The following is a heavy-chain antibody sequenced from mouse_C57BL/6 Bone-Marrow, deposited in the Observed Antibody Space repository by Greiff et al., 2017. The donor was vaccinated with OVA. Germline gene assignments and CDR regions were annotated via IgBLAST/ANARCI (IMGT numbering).Heavy chain of an antibody. CDR3: ASCYGGYYAWFAY. CDR1: GYTFTDYY. D-gene: IGHD2-3*01. Sequence: VQLQQSGPELVKPGASVKISCKASGYTFTDYYMNWVKQSHGKSLEWIGDINPNNGGTSYNQKFKGKATLTVDKSSSTAYMELRSLTSEDSAVYYCASCYGGYYAWFAYWGQGTLVTVAA. CDR2: INPNNGGT. J-gene: IGHJ3*01. V-gene: IGHV1-26*01.